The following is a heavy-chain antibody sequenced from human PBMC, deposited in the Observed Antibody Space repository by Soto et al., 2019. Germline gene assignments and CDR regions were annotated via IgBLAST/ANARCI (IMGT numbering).Heavy chain of an antibody. CDR3: ARAAFRRGSHHFDF. D-gene: IGHD1-26*01. J-gene: IGHJ4*02. V-gene: IGHV4-34*01. CDR2: LDQSGDT. CDR1: GDSLRGQS. Sequence: PSETLSLTCAVVGDSLRGQSWNWIRQSPGKGLEWIGELDQSGDTYYNPSLNSPVTISVDTSNNHFSLRLDSVTAADTALYYCARAAFRRGSHHFDFWGQGILLTVSS.